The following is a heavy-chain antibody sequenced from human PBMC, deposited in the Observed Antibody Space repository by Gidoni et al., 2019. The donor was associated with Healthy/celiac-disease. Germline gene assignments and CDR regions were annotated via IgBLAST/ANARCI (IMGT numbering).Heavy chain of an antibody. J-gene: IGHJ4*02. CDR2: IRSKAYGGTT. CDR3: TRDLFPRGSGSDY. V-gene: IGHV3-49*03. D-gene: IGHD6-19*01. Sequence: EVQLVESGGGLVQPGRSLRLSCTASGFTFSDYAMSWFRQAPGKGLEWVGFIRSKAYGGTTEYAASVKGRFTISRDDSKSIAYLQMNSLKTEDTAVYYCTRDLFPRGSGSDYWGQGTLVTVSS. CDR1: GFTFSDYA.